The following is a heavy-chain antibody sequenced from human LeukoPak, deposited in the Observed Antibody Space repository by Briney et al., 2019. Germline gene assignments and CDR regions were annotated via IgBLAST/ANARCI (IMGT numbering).Heavy chain of an antibody. J-gene: IGHJ4*02. D-gene: IGHD3-10*01. CDR3: AKDQRFGDLDDY. Sequence: GGSLRLSCTTSGFTFSNYAMSWVRQAPGQGLDWVSSISGSAITTYYADSVKGRFAISRDNSKNTLYLQMTSLRAEDTAVYYCAKDQRFGDLDDYRGQGTLVTVSS. V-gene: IGHV3-23*01. CDR1: GFTFSNYA. CDR2: ISGSAITT.